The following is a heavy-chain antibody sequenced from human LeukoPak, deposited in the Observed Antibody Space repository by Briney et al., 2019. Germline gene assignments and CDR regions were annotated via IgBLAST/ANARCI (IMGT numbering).Heavy chain of an antibody. CDR2: INHSGST. D-gene: IGHD2-15*01. J-gene: IGHJ6*02. Sequence: SETLSLTCAVYGGSFSGYYWSWIRQPPGKGLEWIGEINHSGSTNYNPSLKSRVTISVDTSKNQFSLKLSSVTAADTAVYYCARAGYCRGGSCHHYYYYGMDVWGQGTTVTVSS. CDR1: GGSFSGYY. V-gene: IGHV4-34*01. CDR3: ARAGYCRGGSCHHYYYYGMDV.